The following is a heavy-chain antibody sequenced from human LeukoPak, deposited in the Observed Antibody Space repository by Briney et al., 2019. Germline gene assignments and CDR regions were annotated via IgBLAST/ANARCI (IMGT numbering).Heavy chain of an antibody. J-gene: IGHJ4*02. CDR3: ARAAVTTFPYFDY. D-gene: IGHD4-17*01. CDR2: INAGNGNT. V-gene: IGHV1-3*03. CDR1: GYTFTSYA. Sequence: GASVKVSCKASGYTFTSYAMHWVRQAPGQRLEWMGWINAGNGNTKYSQEFQSRVTITRDTSASTAYMELSSLRSEDMAVYYCARAAVTTFPYFDYWGQGTLVTVSS.